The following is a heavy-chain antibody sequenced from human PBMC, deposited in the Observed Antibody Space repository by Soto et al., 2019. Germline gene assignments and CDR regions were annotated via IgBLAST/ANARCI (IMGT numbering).Heavy chain of an antibody. Sequence: GSLRLSCAASGFTFSSYAMSWVRQAPGKGLEWVSAISGSGGSTYYADSVKGRFTISRDNSKNTLYLQMNSLRAEDTAVYYCAKPPHQIYYFDYWGQGTLVTVSS. CDR2: ISGSGGST. CDR1: GFTFSSYA. V-gene: IGHV3-23*01. J-gene: IGHJ4*02. CDR3: AKPPHQIYYFDY.